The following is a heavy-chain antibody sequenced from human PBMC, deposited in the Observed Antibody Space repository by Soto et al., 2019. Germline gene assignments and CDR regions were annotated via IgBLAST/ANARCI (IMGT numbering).Heavy chain of an antibody. D-gene: IGHD6-13*01. J-gene: IGHJ6*02. Sequence: SVKVSCKASGGTFGSYAISWVRQAPGQGLEWMGGIIPIFGTANYAQKFQGRVTITADESTSTAYMELSSLRSEDTAVYYCARVPSSEYSSSWSDYYYYGMDVRGQGTTVTVSS. V-gene: IGHV1-69*13. CDR2: IIPIFGTA. CDR3: ARVPSSEYSSSWSDYYYYGMDV. CDR1: GGTFGSYA.